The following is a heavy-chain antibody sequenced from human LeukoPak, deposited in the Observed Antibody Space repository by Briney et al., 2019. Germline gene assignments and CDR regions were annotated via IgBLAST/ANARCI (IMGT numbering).Heavy chain of an antibody. J-gene: IGHJ4*02. CDR1: GFIVSSPY. CDR3: ARDGGDTVTSPFDY. CDR2: IYSGGST. D-gene: IGHD4-17*01. Sequence: EGSLRLSCAISGFIVSSPYMTWVRQAPGKGLECVSVIYSGGSTYYADSVKGRFTISRLNSKNTLYLQMNSLRAEDTAVYYCARDGGDTVTSPFDYWGQGTLVTVSS. V-gene: IGHV3-53*01.